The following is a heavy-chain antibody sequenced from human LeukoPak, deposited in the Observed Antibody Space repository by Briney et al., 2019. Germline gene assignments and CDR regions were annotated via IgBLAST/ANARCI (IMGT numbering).Heavy chain of an antibody. CDR1: GFTFSSYW. D-gene: IGHD6-6*01. V-gene: IGHV3-7*01. J-gene: IGHJ6*03. Sequence: GGSLRLSCAASGFTFSSYWMSWVRQAPGKGLEWVANIKQDGSEKYYVDSVKGRFTISRDNAKNSLYLQMNSLRAEDTAVYYCARVTGSSIAARPRYYYYYYMDVWGKGTTVTVSS. CDR2: IKQDGSEK. CDR3: ARVTGSSIAARPRYYYYYYMDV.